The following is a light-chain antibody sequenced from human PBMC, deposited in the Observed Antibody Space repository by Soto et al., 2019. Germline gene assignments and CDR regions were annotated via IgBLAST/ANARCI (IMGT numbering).Light chain of an antibody. CDR1: QTIFSW. CDR2: KAS. CDR3: QQYHSYSRT. V-gene: IGKV1-5*03. J-gene: IGKJ1*01. Sequence: DIQMTQSPSTRSASVGDTVTITCRASQTIFSWLAWYQQKPGTPPKLLIYKASALQSGVPSRFSGSGSGTEFTLTISSLQPDDIATYYCQQYHSYSRTFGQGTKVDIK.